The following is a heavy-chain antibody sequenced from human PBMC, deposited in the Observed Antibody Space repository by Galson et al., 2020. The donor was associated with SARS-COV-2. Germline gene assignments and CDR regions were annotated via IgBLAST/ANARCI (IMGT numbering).Heavy chain of an antibody. CDR3: AKGPNYDFWSYYHNYFDY. D-gene: IGHD3-3*01. CDR1: GFTFSSYA. J-gene: IGHJ4*02. Sequence: GESLKISCAASGFTFSSYAMSWVRQAPGKGLEWVSTIIASGSNTYYADSVKGRFTISRDNSKNTLYLQMNSLRAEDTAIYYCAKGPNYDFWSYYHNYFDYWGQRTLVTVSS. CDR2: IIASGSNT. V-gene: IGHV3-23*01.